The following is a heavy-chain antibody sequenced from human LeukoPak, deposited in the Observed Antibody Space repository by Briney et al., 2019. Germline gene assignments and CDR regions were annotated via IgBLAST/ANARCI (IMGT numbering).Heavy chain of an antibody. J-gene: IGHJ6*02. D-gene: IGHD5-18*01. CDR3: ARGRRDSAMAPYYGMDV. Sequence: GASVKVSCKASGYTFTSYYMHWVRQAPGQGLEWMGIINPSGGSTNYAQKVQGRVTMTTDTSTSTAYMELRSLRSDDTAMYYCARGRRDSAMAPYYGMDVWGQGTTVTVSS. CDR2: INPSGGST. CDR1: GYTFTSYY. V-gene: IGHV1-46*01.